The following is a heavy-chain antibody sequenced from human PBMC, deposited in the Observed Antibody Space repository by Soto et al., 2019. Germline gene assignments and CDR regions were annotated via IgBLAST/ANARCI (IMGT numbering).Heavy chain of an antibody. D-gene: IGHD2-2*01. CDR2: LDAEDGET. CDR3: ATLPRTIERTPAAIWSFDS. Sequence: SVKASGKVSGYSLIDLAIYWVREAPGKGLEWMGGLDAEDGETIYAQKLQGRGTMTEDTSTDTAYMELSSLTSEDTAVYYCATLPRTIERTPAAIWSFDSWGQGTLVTVSS. V-gene: IGHV1-24*01. J-gene: IGHJ4*02. CDR1: GYSLIDLA.